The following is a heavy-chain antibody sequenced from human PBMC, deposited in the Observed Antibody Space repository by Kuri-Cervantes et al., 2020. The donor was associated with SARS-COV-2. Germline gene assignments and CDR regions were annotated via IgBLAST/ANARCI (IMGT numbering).Heavy chain of an antibody. Sequence: GESLKISCAASGFTFSSYSMNWVRQAPGKGLEWVSYISNSSSTIYYADSVKGRFTISRDNARNSLYLRMNSLRAEDTAVYYCARGLTMDFTNTPNYYGMDVWGQGTTVTVSS. CDR1: GFTFSSYS. CDR2: ISNSSSTI. D-gene: IGHD3-10*01. J-gene: IGHJ6*02. CDR3: ARGLTMDFTNTPNYYGMDV. V-gene: IGHV3-48*01.